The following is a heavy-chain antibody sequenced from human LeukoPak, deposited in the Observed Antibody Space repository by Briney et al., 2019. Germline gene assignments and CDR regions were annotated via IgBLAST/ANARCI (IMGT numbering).Heavy chain of an antibody. CDR1: GYTFTGYY. CDR3: ARAPDFWSGYYTGRAFDI. D-gene: IGHD3-3*01. CDR2: INPNSGGT. J-gene: IGHJ3*02. Sequence: ASVKVSCKASGYTFTGYYMHWVRQAPGQGLEWMGWINPNSGGTNYAQKFQGRDTMTRDTSISTAYMELSRLRSDDTAVYYCARAPDFWSGYYTGRAFDIWGQGTMVTVSS. V-gene: IGHV1-2*02.